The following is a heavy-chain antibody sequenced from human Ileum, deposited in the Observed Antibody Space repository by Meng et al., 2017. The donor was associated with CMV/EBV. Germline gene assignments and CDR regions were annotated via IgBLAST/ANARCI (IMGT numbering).Heavy chain of an antibody. J-gene: IGHJ4*02. D-gene: IGHD2-15*01. CDR1: GYSFTSYG. CDR3: AADILRITAGDN. CDR2: ISAYDGNT. V-gene: IGHV1-18*01. Sequence: ASVKVSCKASGYSFTSYGINWVRQAPGQGLEWMGWISAYDGNTKSAQKFQGRVTVTTDTSTNTAYMELRSLRSDDTAVYYCAADILRITAGDNWGQGTLVTVSS.